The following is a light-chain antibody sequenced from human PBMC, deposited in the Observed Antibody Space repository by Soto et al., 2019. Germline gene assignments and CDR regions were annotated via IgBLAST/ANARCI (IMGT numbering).Light chain of an antibody. Sequence: ENMLTQSPATLSLSPGERATLSCWASQSVSNYLAWYQQKPGQAPRLLIYDTSNRATGIPSRFSGSASGTDFTLTISSLEPEDFAVYYCQQYNNWLWTFGQGSMVDVK. CDR1: QSVSNY. CDR2: DTS. J-gene: IGKJ1*01. V-gene: IGKV3-11*01. CDR3: QQYNNWLWT.